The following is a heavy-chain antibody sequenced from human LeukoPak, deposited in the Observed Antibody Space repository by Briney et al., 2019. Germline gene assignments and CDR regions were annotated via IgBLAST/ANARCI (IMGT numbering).Heavy chain of an antibody. V-gene: IGHV4-34*01. CDR1: GGSFSGYY. CDR3: ARHTYVGVLLWFGDSNWFDP. CDR2: INHSGST. J-gene: IGHJ5*02. D-gene: IGHD3-10*01. Sequence: PSETLSLTCAVYGGSFSGYYWSWIRQPPGKGLEWIGEINHSGSTNYNPSLKSRVTISVDTSKNQFSLKLSSVTAADTAVYYCARHTYVGVLLWFGDSNWFDPWGQGTLVTVSS.